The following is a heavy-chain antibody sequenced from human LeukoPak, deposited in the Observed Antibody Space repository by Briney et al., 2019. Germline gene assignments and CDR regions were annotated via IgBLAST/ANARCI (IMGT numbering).Heavy chain of an antibody. V-gene: IGHV3-21*01. Sequence: PGGSLRLSCAASGFTFSSYSMNWVRQAPGKGLEWVSSISSSSSYIYYADSVKGRFTISRDNAKNSLYLQMNSLRAEDTAVYYCARGQDYYDSSGLDYWGQGTLVTVSS. J-gene: IGHJ4*02. CDR1: GFTFSSYS. CDR3: ARGQDYYDSSGLDY. D-gene: IGHD3-22*01. CDR2: ISSSSSYI.